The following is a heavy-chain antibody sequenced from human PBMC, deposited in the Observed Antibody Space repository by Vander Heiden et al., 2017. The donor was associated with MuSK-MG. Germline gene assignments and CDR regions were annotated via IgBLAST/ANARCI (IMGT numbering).Heavy chain of an antibody. J-gene: IGHJ4*02. CDR2: ISYDGSNK. D-gene: IGHD3-9*01. V-gene: IGHV3-30*04. CDR3: ARGGQGANYDILTGYQDY. Sequence: QVQLVESGGGVVQPGRSLRLSCAASGFTFSSYAMHWVRQAPGKGLEWVAVISYDGSNKYYADSVKGRFTISRDNSKNTLYLQMNSLRAEDTAVYYCARGGQGANYDILTGYQDYWGQGTLVTVSS. CDR1: GFTFSSYA.